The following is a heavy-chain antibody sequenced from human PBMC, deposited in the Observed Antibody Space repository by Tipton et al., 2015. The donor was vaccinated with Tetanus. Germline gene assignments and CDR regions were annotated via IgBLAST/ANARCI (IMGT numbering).Heavy chain of an antibody. CDR1: GFTFNGYC. V-gene: IGHV3-33*01. Sequence: SLRLSCAASGFTFNGYCMHWVRQAPGKGLEWLALVWYDGSKQYYADSVKGRFTISRDNSKNAVDLQMNNLRDEDTAVYYCARERSLEGLGPVESWGRGALVPVSS. D-gene: IGHD3-3*01. CDR2: VWYDGSKQ. CDR3: ARERSLEGLGPVES. J-gene: IGHJ4*02.